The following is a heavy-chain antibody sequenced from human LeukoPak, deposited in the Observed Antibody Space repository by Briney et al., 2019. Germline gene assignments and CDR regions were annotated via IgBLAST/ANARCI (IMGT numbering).Heavy chain of an antibody. CDR2: ISGSGGST. Sequence: PGGSLRLSCAASGFTFSSYAMSWVRQAPGKGLERISAISGSGGSTYYADSVKGRFTISRDNSKNTLYLQMNSLRVEDTAVYYCAKDTRGYSYGSFDYWGQGTLVTVSS. V-gene: IGHV3-23*01. CDR1: GFTFSSYA. D-gene: IGHD5-18*01. CDR3: AKDTRGYSYGSFDY. J-gene: IGHJ4*02.